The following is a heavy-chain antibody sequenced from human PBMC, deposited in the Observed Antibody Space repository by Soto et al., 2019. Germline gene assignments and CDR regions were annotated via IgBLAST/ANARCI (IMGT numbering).Heavy chain of an antibody. Sequence: XGSLRLSRAASGFIFENFGMSWVRQAPGKGLEWISSISGSGFKKYYADSVKGRFTISRDNSKSTVYLELNNLSAEDTAVYHCAKNQGVELVPLATVDWFDPWGQGSVVTVPS. J-gene: IGHJ5*02. D-gene: IGHD1-26*01. CDR1: GFIFENFG. V-gene: IGHV3-23*01. CDR3: AKNQGVELVPLATVDWFDP. CDR2: ISGSGFKK.